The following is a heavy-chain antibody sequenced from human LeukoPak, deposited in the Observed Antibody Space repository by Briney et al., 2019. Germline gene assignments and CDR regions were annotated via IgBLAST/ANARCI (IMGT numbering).Heavy chain of an antibody. CDR3: AKKFDWGYGSGSFDY. Sequence: GGSLRLSCAASGFTFSSYWMSWVRQAPGKGLEWVANIKQDGSEKYYVDSVKGRFTISRDNAKNSLYLQMNSLRAEDTAVYYCAKKFDWGYGSGSFDYWGQGTLVTVSS. V-gene: IGHV3-7*01. D-gene: IGHD3-10*01. CDR1: GFTFSSYW. J-gene: IGHJ4*02. CDR2: IKQDGSEK.